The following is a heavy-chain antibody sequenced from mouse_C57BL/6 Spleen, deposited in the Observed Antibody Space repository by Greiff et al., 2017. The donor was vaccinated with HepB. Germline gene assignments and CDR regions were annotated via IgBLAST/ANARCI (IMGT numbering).Heavy chain of an antibody. V-gene: IGHV5-17*01. Sequence: VQLQQSGGGLVKPGGSLKLSCAASGFTFSDYGMHWVRQAPEKGREWVAYISSGSSTIYYADTVNGRFTITRDNAKNTLFLQMTSLRSEDTAMYYCARWAFAYWGQGTLVTVSA. J-gene: IGHJ3*01. CDR2: ISSGSSTI. CDR1: GFTFSDYG. CDR3: ARWAFAY.